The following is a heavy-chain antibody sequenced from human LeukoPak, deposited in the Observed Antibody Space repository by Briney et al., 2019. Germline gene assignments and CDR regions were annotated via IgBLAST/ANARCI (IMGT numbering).Heavy chain of an antibody. Sequence: GGSLRLSCAASGFTFSNFAMSWVRQAPGKGLEWVSAISGSGGSTYYADSVKGRFTISRDNSKNTLYLQINSLRAEDTAVYYCAKVPLVVPAAMYGGFYFDYWGQGTLVTVSS. J-gene: IGHJ4*02. CDR2: ISGSGGST. V-gene: IGHV3-23*01. CDR3: AKVPLVVPAAMYGGFYFDY. D-gene: IGHD2-2*01. CDR1: GFTFSNFA.